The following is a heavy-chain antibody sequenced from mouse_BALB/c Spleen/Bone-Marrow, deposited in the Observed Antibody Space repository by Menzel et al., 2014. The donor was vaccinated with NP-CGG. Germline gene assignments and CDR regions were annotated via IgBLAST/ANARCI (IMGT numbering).Heavy chain of an antibody. Sequence: EVNVVESGGGLVQPGGSLKLSCATSGFTFSDYYMYWVRQTPEKRLEWVAYISNGGGSTYYPDTVKGRFTISRDNAKNTLYLQMSRLKSEYTAMYYCARQGIYYGYDPFAYWGQGTLVTVS. CDR2: ISNGGGST. J-gene: IGHJ3*01. CDR1: GFTFSDYY. D-gene: IGHD2-2*01. V-gene: IGHV5-12*02. CDR3: ARQGIYYGYDPFAY.